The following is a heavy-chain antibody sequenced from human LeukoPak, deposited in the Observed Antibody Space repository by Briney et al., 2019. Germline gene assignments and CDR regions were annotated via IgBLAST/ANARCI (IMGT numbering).Heavy chain of an antibody. D-gene: IGHD2-15*01. V-gene: IGHV3-53*01. CDR1: GFTVSSNS. CDR2: LYSGGGT. CDR3: AREYCSGGSCYRRQYYFDY. Sequence: GGSLRLSCAVSGFTVSSNSMSWVRQAPGKGLEWVSILYSGGGTDYADSVKGRFTIPRDNSKNTLYLGMNSLRVEDTAVYYCAREYCSGGSCYRRQYYFDYWGQGTLVTVSS. J-gene: IGHJ4*02.